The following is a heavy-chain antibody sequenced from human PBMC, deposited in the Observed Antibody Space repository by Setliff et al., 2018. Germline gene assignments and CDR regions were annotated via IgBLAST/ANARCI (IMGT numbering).Heavy chain of an antibody. CDR3: GRGFSRIEGWGNWFDP. D-gene: IGHD2-15*01. CDR1: GGSVSNSSFF. J-gene: IGHJ5*02. Sequence: PSETLSLTCTVPGGSVSNSSFFWGWLRQAPGKGLEWIGNIYDSGSSNYNASLKSRLIITRDTSKNQISLKLTSVTAADTAVYYCGRGFSRIEGWGNWFDPWGQGILVTVSS. CDR2: IYDSGSS. V-gene: IGHV4-39*01.